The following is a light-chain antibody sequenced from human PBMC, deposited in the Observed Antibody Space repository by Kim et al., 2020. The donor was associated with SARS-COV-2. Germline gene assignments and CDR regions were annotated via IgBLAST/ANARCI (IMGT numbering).Light chain of an antibody. CDR3: NSGDTTGNY. CDR1: SLRSFY. J-gene: IGLJ2*01. Sequence: SSELTQDPAVSVALGQTVRITCQGDSLRSFYASWYQQKPGQAPVLVIYGRNNRPSGIPDRFSGSSSGNTASLTITGAQAEDEADYYCNSGDTTGNYFGGG. CDR2: GRN. V-gene: IGLV3-19*01.